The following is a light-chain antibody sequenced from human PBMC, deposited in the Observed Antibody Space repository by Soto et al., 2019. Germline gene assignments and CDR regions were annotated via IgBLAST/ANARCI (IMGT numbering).Light chain of an antibody. Sequence: DIQMTQSPSTLSPSVGDRVTITCRASRSISDWLAWYQQKPGKAPELLIFDASTLKSGVPSRFSGSGSGTEFTLTITRLQPDDVATYYCLQYSSHSWTFGQGTKV. V-gene: IGKV1-5*01. CDR3: LQYSSHSWT. CDR2: DAS. J-gene: IGKJ1*01. CDR1: RSISDW.